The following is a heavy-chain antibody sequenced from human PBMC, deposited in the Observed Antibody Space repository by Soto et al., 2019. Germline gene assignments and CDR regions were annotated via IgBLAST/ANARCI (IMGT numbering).Heavy chain of an antibody. CDR3: ASVNIFPRYYLAY. CDR2: IYHSGST. J-gene: IGHJ4*02. V-gene: IGHV4-30-2*01. CDR1: GGSISSGGYS. Sequence: SETLSLTCAVSGGSISSGGYSWSWIRQPPGKGLEWIGYIYHSGSTYCNPSLKSRVTISVDRFKNQFSLKLSSVTAADTAVYYCASVNIFPRYYLAYWGQGTLVTVSS. D-gene: IGHD3-9*01.